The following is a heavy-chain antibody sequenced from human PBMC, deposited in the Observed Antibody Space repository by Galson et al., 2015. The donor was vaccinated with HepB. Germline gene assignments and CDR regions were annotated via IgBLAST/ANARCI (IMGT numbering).Heavy chain of an antibody. CDR3: AKDKQWLSYYYYGIDV. D-gene: IGHD6-19*01. J-gene: IGHJ6*02. CDR1: GFTFSAYA. Sequence: SLRLSCAASGFTFSAYAIHWVRQAPGKGLEWVAFISNDGRNKYYADSVKGRFTISRANSKNTLYLQMNSLRAEDTAIYYCAKDKQWLSYYYYGIDVWGQGTTVTVSS. CDR2: ISNDGRNK. V-gene: IGHV3-30*04.